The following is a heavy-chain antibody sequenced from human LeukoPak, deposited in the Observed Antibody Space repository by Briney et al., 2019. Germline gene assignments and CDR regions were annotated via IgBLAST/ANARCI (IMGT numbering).Heavy chain of an antibody. CDR3: ARDKIPYPSGWYGFDVFDI. D-gene: IGHD6-19*01. CDR1: GDSISSSYYY. Sequence: PSETLSLTCTVSGDSISSSYYYWGWLRQPQGKRLEWIGSIYYSGSTYYNPSLKSRVTISVDRSKNQFSLKLSSVTAADTALYYCARDKIPYPSGWYGFDVFDIWGQGKMVTVSS. V-gene: IGHV4-39*07. J-gene: IGHJ3*02. CDR2: IYYSGST.